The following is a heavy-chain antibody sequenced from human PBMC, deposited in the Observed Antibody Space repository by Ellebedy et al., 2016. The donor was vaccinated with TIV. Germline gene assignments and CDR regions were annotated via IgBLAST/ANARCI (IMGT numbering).Heavy chain of an antibody. CDR3: ARVVWQQPVSYAFDF. CDR1: GGSISSYY. Sequence: MPSETLSLTCTVSGGSISSYYWSWIRQPPGKGLEWIGSISYSGSTNYNPSLTSRVTISVDTSKNHFSLRLTSVTAADTAVYYCARVVWQQPVSYAFDFWGQGTMVTVSS. V-gene: IGHV4-59*01. D-gene: IGHD6-13*01. CDR2: ISYSGST. J-gene: IGHJ3*01.